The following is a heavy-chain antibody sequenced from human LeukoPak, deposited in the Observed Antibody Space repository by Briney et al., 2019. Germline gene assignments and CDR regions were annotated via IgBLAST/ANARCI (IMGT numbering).Heavy chain of an antibody. CDR3: ASTGDTAMVNDAFDI. D-gene: IGHD5-18*01. V-gene: IGHV3-33*01. CDR2: IWYDGSNK. J-gene: IGHJ3*02. Sequence: GGSLRLSCAASGFTFSSYGMRWVRQAPGKGLEWVAVIWYDGSNKYYADSVKGRFTISRDNSKNTLYLQMNSLRAEDTAVYYCASTGDTAMVNDAFDIWGQGTMVTVSS. CDR1: GFTFSSYG.